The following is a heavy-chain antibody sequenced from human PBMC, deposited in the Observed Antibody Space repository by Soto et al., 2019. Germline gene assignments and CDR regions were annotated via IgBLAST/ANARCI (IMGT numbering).Heavy chain of an antibody. Sequence: QVQLVQSGAEVKKPGASVKVSCKASGYTFTSYGISWVRQAPGQGLEWMGWISAYNGNTNYAQKLQGRVTMTTDTSTSTAYMELRSLRSDDTAVYYCAASPTVTRSYYYYYGMDVWGQGTTVTVSS. D-gene: IGHD4-17*01. CDR1: GYTFTSYG. CDR3: AASPTVTRSYYYYYGMDV. CDR2: ISAYNGNT. J-gene: IGHJ6*02. V-gene: IGHV1-18*01.